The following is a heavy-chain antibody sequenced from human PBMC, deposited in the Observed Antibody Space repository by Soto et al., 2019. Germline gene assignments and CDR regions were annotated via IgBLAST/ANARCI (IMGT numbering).Heavy chain of an antibody. Sequence: SGKVCCKASGGTFSSYSISWVRQAPGQGLEWMGGIIPIFGTANYAQKFQGRVTITADESTSTAYMELSSLRSEDTAVYYCARDYYDILTGSSMDVWGQGTTVTVSS. J-gene: IGHJ6*02. V-gene: IGHV1-69*13. CDR2: IIPIFGTA. CDR1: GGTFSSYS. CDR3: ARDYYDILTGSSMDV. D-gene: IGHD3-9*01.